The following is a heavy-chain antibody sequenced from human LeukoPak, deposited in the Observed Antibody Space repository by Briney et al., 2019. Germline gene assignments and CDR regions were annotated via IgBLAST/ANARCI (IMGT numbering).Heavy chain of an antibody. CDR2: VFPHSGDT. D-gene: IGHD5/OR15-5a*01. Sequence: GASVKLSCTASGYTFTDYYIHWVRQAPGEGLEWVGWVFPHSGDTYYAQRFHGRVAMTTDTSINTAYMELSRLKSDDTGVYFCARPPRDLVSAAPFPFWGQGTLVTVSS. CDR3: ARPPRDLVSAAPFPF. CDR1: GYTFTDYY. V-gene: IGHV1-2*02. J-gene: IGHJ1*01.